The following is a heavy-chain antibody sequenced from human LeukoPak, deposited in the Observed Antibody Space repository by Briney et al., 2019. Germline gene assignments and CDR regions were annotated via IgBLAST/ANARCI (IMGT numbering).Heavy chain of an antibody. V-gene: IGHV3-23*01. CDR1: GFTFSSYV. CDR3: AKVDTDYGDPALPAFDY. CDR2: ISGSGGST. Sequence: PGGSLRLSCAASGFTFSSYVMSWVRQAPGKGLEWVSAISGSGGSTYYADSVKGRFTISRDNSKNTLYLQMNSLRAEDTAVYYCAKVDTDYGDPALPAFDYWGQGTLVTVSS. D-gene: IGHD4-17*01. J-gene: IGHJ4*02.